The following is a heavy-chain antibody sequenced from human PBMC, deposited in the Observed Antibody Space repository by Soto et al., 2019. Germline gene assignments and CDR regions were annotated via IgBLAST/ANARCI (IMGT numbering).Heavy chain of an antibody. V-gene: IGHV4-59*01. J-gene: IGHJ6*02. Sequence: SETLSLTCSVSGGSISSYYWSWIRQPPGKGLEWIGYIYYSGSTNYNPSLKSRVTISVDTSKNQFSLKLSSVTAADTAVYYCARMVVTAIPPYYYYGMDVWGQGTTVTVSS. CDR2: IYYSGST. CDR3: ARMVVTAIPPYYYYGMDV. D-gene: IGHD2-21*02. CDR1: GGSISSYY.